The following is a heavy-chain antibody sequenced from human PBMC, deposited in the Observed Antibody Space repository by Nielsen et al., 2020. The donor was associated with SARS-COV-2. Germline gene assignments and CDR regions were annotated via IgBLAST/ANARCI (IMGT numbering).Heavy chain of an antibody. J-gene: IGHJ6*02. CDR3: ARVSGPLSAYLGYYYYGMDV. CDR1: GFTFSSYG. D-gene: IGHD3-16*01. V-gene: IGHV3-33*01. Sequence: GGSLRLSCAASGFTFSSYGMHWVRQAPGKGLEWVAVIWYDGSNKYYADSVKGRFTISRDNSKNTLYLQMNSLRAEDTAVYYCARVSGPLSAYLGYYYYGMDVWGQGTTVTVSS. CDR2: IWYDGSNK.